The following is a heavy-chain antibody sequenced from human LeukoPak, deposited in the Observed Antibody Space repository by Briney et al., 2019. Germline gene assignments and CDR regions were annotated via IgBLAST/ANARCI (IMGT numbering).Heavy chain of an antibody. Sequence: PGGSPRLSCAASGFTFSSYWMSWVRQAPGKGLEWVANIKYDGSEKDYVDSVKGRFTISRDNAKNSLYLQMNSLGAEDTAVYYCARDIEAAGLFFDYWGQGTLVTVSS. CDR3: ARDIEAAGLFFDY. CDR2: IKYDGSEK. V-gene: IGHV3-7*01. D-gene: IGHD6-13*01. CDR1: GFTFSSYW. J-gene: IGHJ4*02.